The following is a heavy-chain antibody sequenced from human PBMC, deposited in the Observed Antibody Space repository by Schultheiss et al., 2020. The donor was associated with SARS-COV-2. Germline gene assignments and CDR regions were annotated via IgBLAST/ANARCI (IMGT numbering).Heavy chain of an antibody. CDR1: GGSISSYY. CDR3: ARVHDDFWSGYYFDY. CDR2: IYYSGST. V-gene: IGHV4-59*01. J-gene: IGHJ4*02. Sequence: SQTLSLTCTVSGGSISSYYWSWIRQPPGKGLEWIGYIYYSGSTNYNPSLKSRVTISVDTSKNQFSLKLSSVTVADTAVYYCARVHDDFWSGYYFDYWGQGTLVTVSS. D-gene: IGHD3-3*01.